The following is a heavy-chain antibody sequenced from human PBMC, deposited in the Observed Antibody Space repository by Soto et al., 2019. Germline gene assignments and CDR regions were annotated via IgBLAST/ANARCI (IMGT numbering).Heavy chain of an antibody. V-gene: IGHV3-23*01. CDR1: GFTFSSYA. CDR2: ISGSGGST. D-gene: IGHD1-26*01. CDR3: AKHRSGSSTPDAFDI. J-gene: IGHJ3*02. Sequence: PGGSLRLSCAASGFTFSSYAMSWVRQAPGKGLEWVSAISGSGGSTYYADSVKGRFTISRDNSKNALYLQMNSLRAEDTAVYYCAKHRSGSSTPDAFDIWGQGTMVTVSS.